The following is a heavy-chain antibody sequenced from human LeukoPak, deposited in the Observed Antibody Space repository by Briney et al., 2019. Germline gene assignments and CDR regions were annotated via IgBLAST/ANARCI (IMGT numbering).Heavy chain of an antibody. CDR3: ASGSYLWGGMDV. Sequence: ASVKVSCKASGDSFSNYGFAWVRQAPGQGLEWMGWISADSGDRYYARNFQHRVTMTTDTSTTTGYMELRSLRSDDTAVYYCASGSYLWGGMDVWGQGTTVTVSS. CDR1: GDSFSNYG. D-gene: IGHD1-26*01. CDR2: ISADSGDR. V-gene: IGHV1-18*01. J-gene: IGHJ6*02.